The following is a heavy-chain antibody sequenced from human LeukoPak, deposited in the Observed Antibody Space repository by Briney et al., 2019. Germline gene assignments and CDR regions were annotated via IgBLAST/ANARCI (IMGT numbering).Heavy chain of an antibody. Sequence: KPGGPLRLSCGASGLGFRSFSFNWMRQAPGKGVEGISSITPTTSYIYYADSVRGQFTISRENAKNSLYLQMNSLRADDTAVSYCAGLRRTSDSSDYYYYYDYWGQGTLVTVSS. V-gene: IGHV3-21*01. J-gene: IGHJ4*02. CDR2: ITPTTSYI. CDR3: AGLRRTSDSSDYYYYYDY. CDR1: GLGFRSFS. D-gene: IGHD3-22*01.